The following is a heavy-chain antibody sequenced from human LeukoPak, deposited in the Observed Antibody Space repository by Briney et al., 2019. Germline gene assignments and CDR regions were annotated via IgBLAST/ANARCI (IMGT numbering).Heavy chain of an antibody. V-gene: IGHV3-23*01. CDR1: GFTFSSYA. CDR2: ISGSGGST. D-gene: IGHD2-21*02. CDR3: AKSPSHPYCGGDCYPNDAFDI. J-gene: IGHJ3*02. Sequence: GGSLRLSCAASGFTFSSYAMSWVRQAPGKGLEWVSAISGSGGSTYYADSVKGRFTISRDNSKNTLYLQMNSLRAEDTAVYHCAKSPSHPYCGGDCYPNDAFDIWGQGTMVTVSS.